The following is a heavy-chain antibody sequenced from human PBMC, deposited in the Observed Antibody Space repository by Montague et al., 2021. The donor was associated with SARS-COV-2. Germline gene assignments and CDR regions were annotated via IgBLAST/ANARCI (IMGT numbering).Heavy chain of an antibody. CDR3: ARGNTWEGYSYGFDY. CDR2: IYYSGST. CDR1: GGSISSYY. D-gene: IGHD5-18*01. J-gene: IGHJ4*02. Sequence: SATLSLTCTVSGGSISSYYWSWIRQPPGKGLEWIGYIYYSGSTNXNPSLKSRVTISVYTSKNQFSLKLSSVTAADTAVYYCARGNTWEGYSYGFDYWGQGTLVTVSS. V-gene: IGHV4-59*01.